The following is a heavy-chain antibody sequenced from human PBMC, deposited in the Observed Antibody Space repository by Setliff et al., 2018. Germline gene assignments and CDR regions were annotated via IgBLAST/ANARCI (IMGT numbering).Heavy chain of an antibody. CDR2: ISWNSGSI. CDR3: ARAHSSTLSVHDY. V-gene: IGHV3-9*01. CDR1: GFTFDDYA. J-gene: IGHJ4*02. Sequence: PGGSLRLSCAASGFTFDDYAMHWVRQAPGKGLEWVSGISWNSGSIGYADSVKGRFTISRDNAKNSLYLQMNSLRAEDTALYYCARAHSSTLSVHDYWGQGTLVTV. D-gene: IGHD2-2*01.